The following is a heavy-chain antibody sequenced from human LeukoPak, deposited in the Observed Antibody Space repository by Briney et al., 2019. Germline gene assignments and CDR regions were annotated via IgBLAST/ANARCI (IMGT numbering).Heavy chain of an antibody. D-gene: IGHD1-1*01. CDR1: EFTFTTYG. V-gene: IGHV3-33*01. CDR2: IYYDGSNI. CDR3: ARDWKTNSFDY. J-gene: IGHJ4*02. Sequence: GGSLRLSCAASEFTFTTYGMHWVRQAPGKGLEWVAFIYYDGSNIYYADYAKGRFTISRDISKNTLYLQMDSLRAEDTAIYYCARDWKTNSFDYWGQGTLVTVSS.